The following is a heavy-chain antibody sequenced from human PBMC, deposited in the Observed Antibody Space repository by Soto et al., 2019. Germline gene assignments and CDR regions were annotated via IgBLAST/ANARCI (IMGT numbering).Heavy chain of an antibody. Sequence: GSVKVSCKASGYTFTNYGIHWVRQGPGQRLEWMGWINAGNAETKYSQKFQGRVTISRDTSARTAYMELSSLRSEDTAVYYCARDGAVAGNTNFDYWGQGTLVTVSS. D-gene: IGHD6-19*01. CDR2: INAGNAET. J-gene: IGHJ4*02. CDR3: ARDGAVAGNTNFDY. CDR1: GYTFTNYG. V-gene: IGHV1-3*01.